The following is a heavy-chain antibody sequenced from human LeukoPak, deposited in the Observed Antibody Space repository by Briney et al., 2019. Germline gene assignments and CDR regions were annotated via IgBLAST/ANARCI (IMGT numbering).Heavy chain of an antibody. J-gene: IGHJ3*02. CDR1: GYTFTSYA. V-gene: IGHV7-4-1*02. CDR2: INTNTGNP. Sequence: ASVKVSCKASGYTFTSYAMNWVRQAPGQGLGWMGWINTNTGNPTYAQGFTGRFVFSLDTSVSTAYLQISSLKAEDTAVYYCAREIVVPAPIPAAFDIWGQGTMVTVSS. CDR3: AREIVVPAPIPAAFDI. D-gene: IGHD2-2*02.